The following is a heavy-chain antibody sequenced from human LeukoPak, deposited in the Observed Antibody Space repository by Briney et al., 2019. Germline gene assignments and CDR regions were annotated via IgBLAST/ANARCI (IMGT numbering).Heavy chain of an antibody. CDR2: IFPGDSDT. D-gene: IGHD6-19*01. V-gene: IGHV5-51*01. CDR3: ARLPLACSGWYNVDH. Sequence: GESLKISCKTSGYSFTTYWVAWVRQMPGKGLEWMGVIFPGDSDTRYSPSFQGHVTISADKSFSTAYLQWSSLKASDTAIYFCARLPLACSGWYNVDHWGQGTLVTVSS. J-gene: IGHJ4*02. CDR1: GYSFTTYW.